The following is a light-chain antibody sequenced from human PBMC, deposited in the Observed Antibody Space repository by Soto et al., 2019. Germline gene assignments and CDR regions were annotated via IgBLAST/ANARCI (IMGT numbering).Light chain of an antibody. J-gene: IGLJ2*01. Sequence: QAVVTKEPSLTVSPGGTVTLTCGSSTGAVTSGHYPYWFQHKPGQAPRTLIYDTSNKHSWTPARFSGSLLGGKAALTLSGAQPEDEAEYYCLLSYSGARGVFGGGTKLTVL. V-gene: IGLV7-46*01. CDR2: DTS. CDR1: TGAVTSGHY. CDR3: LLSYSGARGV.